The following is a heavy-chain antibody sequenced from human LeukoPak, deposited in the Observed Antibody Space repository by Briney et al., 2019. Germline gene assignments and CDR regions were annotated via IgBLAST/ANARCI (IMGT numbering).Heavy chain of an antibody. V-gene: IGHV4-4*07. CDR3: ARDLGYSSSSRGSNYMDV. CDR2: IYTSGST. D-gene: IGHD6-6*01. J-gene: IGHJ6*03. CDR1: GGSISRYY. Sequence: SETLSLTCTVSGGSISRYYWSWLRQPAGKGLEWIGRIYTSGSTNYNPSLKSRVTMSVDTSKNQFSLKLSSVTAADTAVYYYARDLGYSSSSRGSNYMDVWGKGTTVTVSS.